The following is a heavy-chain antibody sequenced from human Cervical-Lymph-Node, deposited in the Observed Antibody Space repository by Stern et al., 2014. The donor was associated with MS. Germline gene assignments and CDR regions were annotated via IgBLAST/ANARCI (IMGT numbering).Heavy chain of an antibody. Sequence: QDQLVQSGSELKKPGASVKVSCKASGYSFTNYAMNWLRQAPGQGLEWMGWINPKTGDPTYVQGFTGRCVFSLDTSVSTSYLHIISLKAEDTAVYFCARGRLVNTKMHENFQHWGQGTLVTVSS. V-gene: IGHV7-4-1*02. J-gene: IGHJ1*01. CDR2: INPKTGDP. CDR1: GYSFTNYA. D-gene: IGHD4-23*01. CDR3: ARGRLVNTKMHENFQH.